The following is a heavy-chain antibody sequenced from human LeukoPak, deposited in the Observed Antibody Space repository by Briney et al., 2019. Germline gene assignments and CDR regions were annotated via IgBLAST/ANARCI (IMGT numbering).Heavy chain of an antibody. CDR1: GASMTNYY. V-gene: IGHV4-59*01. D-gene: IGHD3-22*01. Sequence: SETLSLTCTVSGASMTNYYWSWIRQPPGKGLEWIAYIYSSGITHYNPSLKSRVRISIDTSKNQFSLKLTSVTAADTAMYYCARGYFDSRGDSNPFDVWGQGTMVTVSS. CDR3: ARGYFDSRGDSNPFDV. J-gene: IGHJ3*01. CDR2: IYSSGIT.